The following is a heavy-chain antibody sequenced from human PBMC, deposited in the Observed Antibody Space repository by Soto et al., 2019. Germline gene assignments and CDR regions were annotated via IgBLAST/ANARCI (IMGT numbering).Heavy chain of an antibody. CDR3: AKLRFLESDAFDS. D-gene: IGHD3-3*01. V-gene: IGHV3-30*18. J-gene: IGHJ3*02. CDR2: ISNDGNDK. CDR1: GFTFSNYG. Sequence: QVQLVESGGGVVQPGRSLRLSCAASGFTFSNYGMHWVRQAPGKGLEWVAVISNDGNDKYYADSVKGRFTISRDSSKNTLYLQMNSLRAEDTAVYYCAKLRFLESDAFDSWGQGTMVTVSS.